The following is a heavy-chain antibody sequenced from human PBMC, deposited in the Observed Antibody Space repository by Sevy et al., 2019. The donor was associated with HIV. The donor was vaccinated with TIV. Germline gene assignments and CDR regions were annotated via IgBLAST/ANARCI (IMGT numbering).Heavy chain of an antibody. J-gene: IGHJ3*02. V-gene: IGHV3-64D*06. CDR1: GFTFSNYA. Sequence: GGSLRLSCSASGFTFSNYAMHWVRQSPGKGLEYVSTLNNNAGNTYYADSVKGRFTVSRDNSKNTLYLQMSSLRAEDTAVYYCVKDLLSGGYWEAFDIWGQGTMVTVSS. D-gene: IGHD2-21*02. CDR3: VKDLLSGGYWEAFDI. CDR2: LNNNAGNT.